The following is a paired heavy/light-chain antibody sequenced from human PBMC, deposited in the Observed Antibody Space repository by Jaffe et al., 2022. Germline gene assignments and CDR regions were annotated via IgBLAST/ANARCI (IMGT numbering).Light chain of an antibody. CDR3: LQYYSTPWT. CDR1: QTILYSSNNKNY. J-gene: IGKJ1*01. CDR2: WAS. V-gene: IGKV4-1*01. Sequence: DIVMTQSPDSLAVSLGERATINCKSSQTILYSSNNKNYLAWYQQKPGQPPKLLIYWASTRESGVPDRFSGSGSGTDFTLTIGSLQAEDVAVYYCLQYYSTPWTFGQGTKVEIK.
Heavy chain of an antibody. CDR1: GFTVSSTY. J-gene: IGHJ4*02. V-gene: IGHV3-66*02. CDR3: ARAKSGTRLFDY. D-gene: IGHD1-1*01. CDR2: IYNDGST. Sequence: EVQLVESGGGLVQPGGSLRLSCAASGFTVSSTYMNWVRQAPGKGLEWVSVIYNDGSTYYADSVKGRFTISRDNSKNTLYLQMNSLRAEDTAVYYCARAKSGTRLFDYWGQGTLVTVSS.